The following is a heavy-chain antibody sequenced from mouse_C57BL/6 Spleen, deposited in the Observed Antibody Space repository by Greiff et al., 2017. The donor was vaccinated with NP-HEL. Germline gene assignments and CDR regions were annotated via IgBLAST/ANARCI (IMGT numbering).Heavy chain of an antibody. Sequence: QVQLQQPGAELVRPGSSVKLSCKASGYTFTSYWMHWVKQRPIQGLEWIGNIDPSDSETHYNQKFKDKATLTVDKSSSTAYMQLSSLTSEDSAVYYCARGGVIKSFFDYWGQGTTLTVSS. V-gene: IGHV1-52*01. CDR1: GYTFTSYW. J-gene: IGHJ2*01. D-gene: IGHD1-1*01. CDR2: IDPSDSET. CDR3: ARGGVIKSFFDY.